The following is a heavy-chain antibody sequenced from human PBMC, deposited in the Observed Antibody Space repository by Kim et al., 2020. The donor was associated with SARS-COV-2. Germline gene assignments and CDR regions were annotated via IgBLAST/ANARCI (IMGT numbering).Heavy chain of an antibody. CDR2: VFYNGNA. Sequence: SETLSLTCSLSRVSIGSYYWSWIRQTPEKGLELIGYVFYNGNAKYNPSFESRVTMSVDTSKDQFSLKLRSVTAADTAIYYCARGILSLSGSDWLPNFDHWGQGTLVTVSS. J-gene: IGHJ4*02. CDR1: RVSIGSYY. CDR3: ARGILSLSGSDWLPNFDH. D-gene: IGHD5-12*01. V-gene: IGHV4-59*13.